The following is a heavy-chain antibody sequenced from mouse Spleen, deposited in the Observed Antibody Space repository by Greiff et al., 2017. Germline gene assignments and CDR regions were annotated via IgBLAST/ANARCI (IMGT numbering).Heavy chain of an antibody. D-gene: IGHD1-1*01. CDR1: GFTFSSYG. CDR2: ISSGGSYT. CDR3: ARHDTVAPFAY. V-gene: IGHV5-6*02. Sequence: DVKLVESGGDLVKPGGSLKLSCAASGFTFSSYGMSWVRQTPDKRLEWVATISSGGSYTYYPDSVKGRFTISRDNAKNTLYLQMSSLKSEDTAMYYCARHDTVAPFAYWGQGTLVTVSA. J-gene: IGHJ3*01.